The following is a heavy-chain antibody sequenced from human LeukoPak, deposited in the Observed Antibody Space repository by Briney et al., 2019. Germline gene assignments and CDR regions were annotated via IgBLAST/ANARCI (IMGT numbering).Heavy chain of an antibody. J-gene: IGHJ4*02. CDR3: ARGLYCSGGSCRFDY. V-gene: IGHV5-51*01. D-gene: IGHD2-15*01. CDR2: IYPGDSDI. CDR1: GYSFTSSW. Sequence: GESLKISCEGSGYSFTSSWIGWVRQMPGKGLEWTGIIYPGDSDIRYNPSFQGQVTISADKSITTAYLQWSSLKASDTAIYYCARGLYCSGGSCRFDYWGQGTLVTVSS.